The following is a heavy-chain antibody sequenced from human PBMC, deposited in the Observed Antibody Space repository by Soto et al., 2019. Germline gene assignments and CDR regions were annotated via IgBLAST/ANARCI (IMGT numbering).Heavy chain of an antibody. CDR1: GFTFSSYA. Sequence: GGSLRLSCAASGFTFSSYAMHWVRQAPGKGLEWVAVISYDGSNKYYADSVKGRFTISRDNSKNTLYLQMNSLRAEDTAVYYCARPLDDYDFWSGSRDYYYSGMDVWGQGTTVTVSS. V-gene: IGHV3-30-3*01. CDR2: ISYDGSNK. CDR3: ARPLDDYDFWSGSRDYYYSGMDV. D-gene: IGHD3-3*01. J-gene: IGHJ6*02.